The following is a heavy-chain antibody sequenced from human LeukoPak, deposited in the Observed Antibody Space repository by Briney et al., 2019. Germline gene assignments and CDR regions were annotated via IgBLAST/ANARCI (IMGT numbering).Heavy chain of an antibody. Sequence: PSETLSLTCTVSGDSMRPYYWSWVRQPPGKGLEWIGYIYYSGSTKYNPSLKSRVTMSVDTSKNQFSLKLSSVTAADTAVYYCARRLRLDYWGQGTLVTVSS. V-gene: IGHV4-59*08. CDR3: ARRLRLDY. CDR2: IYYSGST. J-gene: IGHJ4*02. CDR1: GDSMRPYY.